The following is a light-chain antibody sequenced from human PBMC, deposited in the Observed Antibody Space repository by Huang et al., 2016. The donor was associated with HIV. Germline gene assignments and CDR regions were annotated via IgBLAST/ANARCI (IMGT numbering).Light chain of an antibody. CDR3: QQRSNFLST. Sequence: EIVLTQSPATLSLSPGERATLSCRASQSVSSYLAWYQQKPGQAPRPLIYDASNRARGIPARFSGSGSGTDFTLTINSLEPEDFAVYYCQQRSNFLSTFGQGTKLEIK. V-gene: IGKV3-11*01. CDR2: DAS. J-gene: IGKJ2*01. CDR1: QSVSSY.